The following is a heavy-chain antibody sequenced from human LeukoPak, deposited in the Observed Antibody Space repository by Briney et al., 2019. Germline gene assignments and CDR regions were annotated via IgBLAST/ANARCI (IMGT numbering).Heavy chain of an antibody. CDR1: GGSISSYY. J-gene: IGHJ4*02. D-gene: IGHD6-19*01. Sequence: SETLSITCTVSGGSISSYYWSWIRQPPGKGLEWIGYIYYSGSTNYNPSLKSRVTISVDTSKNQFSLKLSSVTAADTAVYYCARGYTSGSSYYFDYWGQGTLVTVSS. V-gene: IGHV4-59*01. CDR3: ARGYTSGSSYYFDY. CDR2: IYYSGST.